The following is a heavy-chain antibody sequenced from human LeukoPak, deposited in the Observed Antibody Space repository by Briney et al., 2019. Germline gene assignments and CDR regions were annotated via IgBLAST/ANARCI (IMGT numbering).Heavy chain of an antibody. D-gene: IGHD3-22*01. V-gene: IGHV3-7*03. CDR3: ARDKGDYDTSGSLFVF. J-gene: IGHJ4*02. CDR2: IKQDGSEK. Sequence: GGSLRLSCAASGFTFSRYWMSWVRQAPRKGLEWVANIKQDGSEKYYVDSVKGRFTISRDNAKNSLYLQMNSLRAEDTAVYYCARDKGDYDTSGSLFVFGGQGTLVTVSS. CDR1: GFTFSRYW.